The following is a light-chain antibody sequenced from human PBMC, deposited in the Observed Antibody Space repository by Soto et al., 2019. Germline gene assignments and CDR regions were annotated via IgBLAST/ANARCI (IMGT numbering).Light chain of an antibody. V-gene: IGKV4-1*01. CDR2: WAS. CDR3: QQYRTTPSWT. Sequence: DIVMTQSPDSLAVSLGERATINCKSSQSVLYSSNNRNYLAWYQQKPGQPPKLLIYWASTRESGVPDRFSGSGSGTDFTLTISNLQAEDVDVYYCQQYRTTPSWTFGQGTKVEIK. J-gene: IGKJ1*01. CDR1: QSVLYSSNNRNY.